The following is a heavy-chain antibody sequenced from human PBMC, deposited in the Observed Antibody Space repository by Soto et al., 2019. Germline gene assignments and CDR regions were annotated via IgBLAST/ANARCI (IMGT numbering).Heavy chain of an antibody. V-gene: IGHV4-39*01. J-gene: IGHJ3*02. CDR1: GGSISSSSYY. CDR3: ARHAITMVRGVTPGAFDI. D-gene: IGHD3-10*01. CDR2: IYYSGST. Sequence: QLQLQESGPGLVKPSETLSLTCTVSGGSISSSSYYWGWIRQPPGKGLEWIGSIYYSGSTYNPSLKSRVTISVDTSKNQFSLKLSSVTAADTAVYYCARHAITMVRGVTPGAFDIWGQGTMVTVSS.